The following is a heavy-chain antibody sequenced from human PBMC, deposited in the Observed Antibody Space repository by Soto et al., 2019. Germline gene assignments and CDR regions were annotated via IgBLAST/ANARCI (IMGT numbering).Heavy chain of an antibody. V-gene: IGHV1-69*13. CDR1: VGTFNNYA. J-gene: IGHJ4*02. D-gene: IGHD6-6*01. CDR2: IIPIFGSA. Sequence: XSVKVSCKASVGTFNNYAFSWVRQAPGQGLEWMGGIIPIFGSANYAPQFQGRVTITAGESTRTVYMELSSLRSEDTAIYYCARLLSVPLWGQGTLVTVSS. CDR3: ARLLSVPL.